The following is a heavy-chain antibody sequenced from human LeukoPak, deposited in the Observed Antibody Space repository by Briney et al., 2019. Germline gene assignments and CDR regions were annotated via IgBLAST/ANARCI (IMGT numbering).Heavy chain of an antibody. J-gene: IGHJ4*02. D-gene: IGHD6-13*01. CDR2: INPSGGGT. CDR3: ARDLRVSSSPYYFDY. Sequence: GASVKVSCKASGYTFTSYYMHWVRQAPGQGLEGLGIINPSGGGTSYAQKFQGRVTMTRDTSTSTVYMELSSLRSEDTAVYYCARDLRVSSSPYYFDYWGQGTLVTVSS. V-gene: IGHV1-46*01. CDR1: GYTFTSYY.